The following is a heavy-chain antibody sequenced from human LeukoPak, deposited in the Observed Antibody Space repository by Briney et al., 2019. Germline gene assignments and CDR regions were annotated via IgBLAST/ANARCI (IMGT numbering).Heavy chain of an antibody. CDR1: GLPVRSNY. CDR3: ARDPSYDSGRRGAFDI. Sequence: PGGSLRLSCAASGLPVRSNYIDWVRQAPGKGLEWVSVIYSDGSPYYAASVRGRFTIYRDISKNTVYLQMNSLSADDTAVYYCARDPSYDSGRRGAFDIRGQGTTVTVSS. V-gene: IGHV3-53*01. J-gene: IGHJ3*02. D-gene: IGHD3-10*01. CDR2: IYSDGSP.